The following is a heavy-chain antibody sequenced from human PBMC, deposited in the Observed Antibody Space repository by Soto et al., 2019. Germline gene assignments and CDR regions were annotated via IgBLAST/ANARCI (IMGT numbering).Heavy chain of an antibody. Sequence: QVQLVQSGAEVKKPGSSVKVSCKASGGTFSSYAISWVRQAPGQGLEWMGGIITIFGTADYAQKSKGRVTITTDESTSTANMRLSSLRSEDTAVYYCASHADSSAYYYRGLDYWGQGTLVTVSS. V-gene: IGHV1-69*05. J-gene: IGHJ4*02. CDR3: ASHADSSAYYYRGLDY. CDR2: IITIFGTA. CDR1: GGTFSSYA. D-gene: IGHD3-22*01.